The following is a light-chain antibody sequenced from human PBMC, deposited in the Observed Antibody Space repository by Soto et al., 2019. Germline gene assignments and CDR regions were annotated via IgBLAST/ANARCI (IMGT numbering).Light chain of an antibody. CDR1: SGDVGYYNY. J-gene: IGLJ1*01. CDR3: CSYAGTSRYV. V-gene: IGLV2-11*01. CDR2: DVT. Sequence: QSALTQPRSVSGSPGQSVTISCTGTSGDVGYYNYVSWYQQHPGKAPKVMIYDVTERASGVPDRFSGSKSGNTASLTISGLQAEDEADYYCCSYAGTSRYVLGTGTKVTVL.